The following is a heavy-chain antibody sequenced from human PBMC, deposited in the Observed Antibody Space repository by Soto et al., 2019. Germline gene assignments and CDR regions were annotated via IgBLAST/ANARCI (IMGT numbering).Heavy chain of an antibody. J-gene: IGHJ4*02. CDR1: GASMNNYY. Sequence: SETLSLTCSVSGASMNNYYGSWVRQPPGKGLEWIGYMYYSGSTNYNPSLKSRVTISVDTSKNQFSLKLSSVTAADTAVYYCARDVRDYYDSSGNLDYWGQGTLVTVSS. D-gene: IGHD3-22*01. CDR2: MYYSGST. CDR3: ARDVRDYYDSSGNLDY. V-gene: IGHV4-59*01.